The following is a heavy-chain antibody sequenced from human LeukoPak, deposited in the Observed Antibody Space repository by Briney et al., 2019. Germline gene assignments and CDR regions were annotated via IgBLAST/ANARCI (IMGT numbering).Heavy chain of an antibody. D-gene: IGHD5-18*01. CDR3: AKDIQAAN. J-gene: IGHJ1*01. V-gene: IGHV3-23*01. CDR2: ISSTGYNS. Sequence: GGSLRLSCAASGFTFRSAAMTWVRQGPGKGLQWVSLISSTGYNSYYADSVKGRFTVSRDNSKNIVYLQMNSLRAEDTALYYCAKDIQAANWGQGTLGTVSS. CDR1: GFTFRSAA.